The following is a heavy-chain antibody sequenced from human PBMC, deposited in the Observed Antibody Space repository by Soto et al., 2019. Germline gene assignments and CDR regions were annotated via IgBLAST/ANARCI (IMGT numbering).Heavy chain of an antibody. Sequence: QVQLVQSGAAVRKPGASVSVSCKASDYTFSNYYMSWVRQTPGQGLEWMGKINPDGGATTYAQNFQGRLTITSDTSSYTVYMEITGLTSDDTAVYYGARGRRYVVWGQGTQVTVSS. V-gene: IGHV1-46*01. CDR1: DYTFSNYY. J-gene: IGHJ4*02. D-gene: IGHD1-1*01. CDR3: ARGRRYVV. CDR2: INPDGGAT.